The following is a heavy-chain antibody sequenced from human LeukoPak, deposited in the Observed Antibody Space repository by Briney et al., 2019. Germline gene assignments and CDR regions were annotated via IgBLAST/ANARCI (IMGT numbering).Heavy chain of an antibody. V-gene: IGHV4-59*12. CDR1: VGSISSYY. CDR2: IYYSGST. CDR3: ARGLRDLGYCSGGSCYPTLDY. Sequence: SETLSLTCTVSVGSISSYYWSWIRQPPGKGLEWIGYIYYSGSTNYNPSLKSRVTISVDTSKNQFSLKLSSVTAADTAVYYCARGLRDLGYCSGGSCYPTLDYWGQGTLVTVSS. J-gene: IGHJ4*02. D-gene: IGHD2-15*01.